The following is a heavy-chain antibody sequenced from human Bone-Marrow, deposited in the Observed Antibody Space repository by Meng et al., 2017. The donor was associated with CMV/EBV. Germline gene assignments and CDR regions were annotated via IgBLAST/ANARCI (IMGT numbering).Heavy chain of an antibody. Sequence: GESLKISCAASGFTFSSYWMHWVRQAPGKGLEWVAVIWYDGSNKYYADSVKGRFTISRDNSKNTLYLQMNSLRAEDTAVYYCAKEAACSGGSCYTAYFDYWGQGTLVTVSS. D-gene: IGHD2-15*01. CDR1: GFTFSSYW. V-gene: IGHV3-33*06. J-gene: IGHJ4*02. CDR3: AKEAACSGGSCYTAYFDY. CDR2: IWYDGSNK.